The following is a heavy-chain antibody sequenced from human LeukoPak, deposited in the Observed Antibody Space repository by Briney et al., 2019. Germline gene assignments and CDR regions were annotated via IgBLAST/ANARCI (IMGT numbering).Heavy chain of an antibody. CDR3: ASLSGIYGGPWFDP. CDR1: GGSISSGSYY. J-gene: IGHJ5*02. D-gene: IGHD1-26*01. CDR2: IYTSGST. Sequence: PSETLSLTCTVSGGSISSGSYYWSWIRQPAGKGLEWIGRIYTSGSTNYNPSLKSRVTISVDTSKNQFSLKLSSVTAADTAVYYCASLSGIYGGPWFDPWGQGTLVTVSS. V-gene: IGHV4-61*02.